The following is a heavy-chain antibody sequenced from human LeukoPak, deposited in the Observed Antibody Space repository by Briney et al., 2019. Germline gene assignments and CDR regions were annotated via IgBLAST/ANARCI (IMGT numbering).Heavy chain of an antibody. CDR2: FSFNGEST. J-gene: IGHJ6*03. CDR3: ARDRGNQRGYYYYYMDV. CDR1: GFTFSSYA. V-gene: IGHV3-23*01. Sequence: PGGSLRLSCAASGFTFSSYAMTWVRQAPGKGLEWVSSFSFNGESTYYADSAKGRFTISRDNAKNSLYLQMNSLRAEDTAVYYCARDRGNQRGYYYYYMDVWGKGTTVTVSS. D-gene: IGHD1-14*01.